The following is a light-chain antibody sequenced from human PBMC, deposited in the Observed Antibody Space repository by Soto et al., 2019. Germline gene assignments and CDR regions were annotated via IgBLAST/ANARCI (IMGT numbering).Light chain of an antibody. CDR1: QTISSW. CDR3: QHYNSYSEA. V-gene: IGKV1-5*03. Sequence: DIQMTQSPSTLSGSVGDRVTITCRASQTISSWLAWYQQKPGKAPKLLIYKASTLKSGVPSRFSGSGSGTEFTLTISSLQPDDVATYYCQHYNSYSEAFGQATK. J-gene: IGKJ1*01. CDR2: KAS.